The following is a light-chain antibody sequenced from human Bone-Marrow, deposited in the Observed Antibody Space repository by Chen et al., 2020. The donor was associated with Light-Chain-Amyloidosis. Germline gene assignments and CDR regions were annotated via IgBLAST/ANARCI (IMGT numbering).Light chain of an antibody. CDR2: DVN. CDR1: SSDVGTYTY. V-gene: IGLV2-11*01. CDR3: SSYAGTYTWV. J-gene: IGLJ3*02. Sequence: QSALTQPRSVSGSLGRSVTISCTGTSSDVGTYTYVSWYQQHPGKAPKLIIYDVNKRPSGVPDSFSGSQSGSTASLTISRLQADDESDYFCSSYAGTYTWVFGGGTKLTVL.